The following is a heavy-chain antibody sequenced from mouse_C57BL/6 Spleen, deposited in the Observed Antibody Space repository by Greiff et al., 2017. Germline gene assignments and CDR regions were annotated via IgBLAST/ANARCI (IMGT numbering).Heavy chain of an antibody. D-gene: IGHD2-4*01. CDR2: ISSDGST. Sequence: EVQLQQSGPGLVKPSQSLSLTCSVTGYSITSGYFWNWIRQFPGNTLELMGYISSDGSTNYNPPIKNPISITRDTSKNQFFLKVNSVTTEDTATYYCARESHYDKDARDYWGQGTAVTVSS. J-gene: IGHJ4*01. V-gene: IGHV3-6*01. CDR1: GYSITSGYF. CDR3: ARESHYDKDARDY.